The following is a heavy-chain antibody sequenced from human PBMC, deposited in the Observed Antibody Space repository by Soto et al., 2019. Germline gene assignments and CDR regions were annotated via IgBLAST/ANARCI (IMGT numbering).Heavy chain of an antibody. J-gene: IGHJ4*02. D-gene: IGHD4-17*01. CDR1: EFTFSQHW. CDR3: ARGHYGRDY. Sequence: EVHLVESGGGLVQPGGSLRLSCAASEFTFSQHWMSWVRQALGKGLEWVADIKPDGREQYYVDSVKGRFTISRDNAKNSVYLQMNSLRAEDTAVYYCARGHYGRDYWGQGTLVTVSS. CDR2: IKPDGREQ. V-gene: IGHV3-7*01.